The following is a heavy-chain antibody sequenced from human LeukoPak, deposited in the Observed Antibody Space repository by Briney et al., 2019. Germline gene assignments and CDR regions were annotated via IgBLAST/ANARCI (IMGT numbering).Heavy chain of an antibody. CDR3: ARIYDSSGYYQVPFDY. CDR2: IYYSGST. Sequence: PSETLSLTCTVSGGSISSSSYYWGWIRQPPGKGLEWIGSIYYSGSTYYNPSLKSRVTISVDTSKNQFSLNLSSVTAADTAVYYCARIYDSSGYYQVPFDYWGQGTLVTVSS. J-gene: IGHJ4*02. V-gene: IGHV4-39*01. CDR1: GGSISSSSYY. D-gene: IGHD3-22*01.